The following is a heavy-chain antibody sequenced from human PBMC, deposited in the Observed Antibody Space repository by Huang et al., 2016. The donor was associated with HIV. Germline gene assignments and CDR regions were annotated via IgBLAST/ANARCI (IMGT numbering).Heavy chain of an antibody. V-gene: IGHV1-69*13. D-gene: IGHD5-18*01. Sequence: QVLLVQSGAEVRKPGSSVKVSCTAFGGTFSRYAIGWVRQAPGQGLEWMGGSSPIFGTANDTQKCQGRVTMTVDESTNTGDMELTRLTSEDTAVYYCARTAYSYGFRQGYNWFDPWGQGTPVTVSS. J-gene: IGHJ5*02. CDR2: SSPIFGTA. CDR1: GGTFSRYA. CDR3: ARTAYSYGFRQGYNWFDP.